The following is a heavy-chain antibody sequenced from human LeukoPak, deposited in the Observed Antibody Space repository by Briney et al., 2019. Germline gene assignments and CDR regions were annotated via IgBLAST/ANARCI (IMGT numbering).Heavy chain of an antibody. Sequence: GGSLRLSCAASGFTFSGSAMHWVRQASVKGLEWVGRIRSKANSYATAYAASVKGRFTISRDDSKNTAYLQMNSLKTEDTAVYYCTRPDPYSSGPTGYWGQGTLVTVSS. CDR3: TRPDPYSSGPTGY. V-gene: IGHV3-73*01. D-gene: IGHD6-19*01. CDR1: GFTFSGSA. CDR2: IRSKANSYAT. J-gene: IGHJ4*02.